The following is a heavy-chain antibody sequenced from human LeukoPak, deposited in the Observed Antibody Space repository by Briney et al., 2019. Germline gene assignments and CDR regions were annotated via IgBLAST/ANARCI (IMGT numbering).Heavy chain of an antibody. CDR3: AKDIFTMVRGTFDY. V-gene: IGHV3-7*03. J-gene: IGHJ4*02. D-gene: IGHD3-10*01. CDR1: GFTFSNAW. Sequence: PGGSLRLSCATSGFTFSNAWMSWVRQAPGKGLEWVANIKEDGSEKYYVDSVKGRLTISRDNAKNSLYLQMNSLRAEDTALYYCAKDIFTMVRGTFDYWGQGTLVTVSS. CDR2: IKEDGSEK.